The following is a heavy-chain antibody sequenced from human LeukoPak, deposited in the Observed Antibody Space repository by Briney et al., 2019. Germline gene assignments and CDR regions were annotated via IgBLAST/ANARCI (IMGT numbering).Heavy chain of an antibody. V-gene: IGHV4-34*01. CDR3: ARGRHDITMIVVVMTSVSYYLDV. CDR1: GGSSSGYH. CDR2: INPSGST. D-gene: IGHD3-22*01. Sequence: SETLSFTCAVYGGSSSGYHWTWIRQSPGKGLEWIGDINPSGSTYYNPSLKSRLTISVDTSKNQFSLKLRSVTAADTAVYYCARGRHDITMIVVVMTSVSYYLDVWGKGTTVTVS. J-gene: IGHJ6*03.